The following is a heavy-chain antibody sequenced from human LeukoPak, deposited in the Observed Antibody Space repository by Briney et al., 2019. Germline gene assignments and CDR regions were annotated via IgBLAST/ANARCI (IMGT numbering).Heavy chain of an antibody. CDR2: INPSGGST. CDR1: GYTFTSYD. V-gene: IGHV1-46*03. D-gene: IGHD3-3*01. J-gene: IGHJ4*02. CDR3: ARAESSITIFGVADFDY. Sequence: ASVKVSCKASGYTFTSYDMHWVRQAPGQGLEWMGIINPSGGSTSYAQKFQGRVTMTRDTSTSTVYMELSSLRSEDTAVYYCARAESSITIFGVADFDYWGQGTLVTVSS.